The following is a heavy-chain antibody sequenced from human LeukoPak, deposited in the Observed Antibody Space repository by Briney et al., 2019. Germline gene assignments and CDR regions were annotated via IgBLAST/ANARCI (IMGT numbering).Heavy chain of an antibody. V-gene: IGHV3-33*01. D-gene: IGHD7-27*01. CDR3: ARDWPVWNRLGYFDY. CDR1: GFTFSSYG. Sequence: RGSLRLSCAASGFTFSSYGMHWVRQAPGKGLEWVAVIWYDGSNKYYADSVKGRFTISRDNSKNTLYLQMNSLRAEDTAVYYCARDWPVWNRLGYFDYWGQGTLVTVSS. J-gene: IGHJ4*02. CDR2: IWYDGSNK.